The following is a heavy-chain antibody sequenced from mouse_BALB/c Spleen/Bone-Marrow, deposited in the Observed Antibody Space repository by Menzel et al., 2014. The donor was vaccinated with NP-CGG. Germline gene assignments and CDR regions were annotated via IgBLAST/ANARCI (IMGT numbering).Heavy chain of an antibody. Sequence: VQLQQSGPDLVKPGASVKISCTASGFSFTGYFMNWVMQAQGKSLEWIGRINPYNGDTFYNHKFKGKATFTVDKSSSTAHIELRGVASEDSAVYYCGRSGDYGGFACWGEGTLVTVSA. V-gene: IGHV1-20*02. J-gene: IGHJ3*01. CDR1: GFSFTGYF. CDR3: GRSGDYGGFAC. CDR2: INPYNGDT. D-gene: IGHD2-4*01.